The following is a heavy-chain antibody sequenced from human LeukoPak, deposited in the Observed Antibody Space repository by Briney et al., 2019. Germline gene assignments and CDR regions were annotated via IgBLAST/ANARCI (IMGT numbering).Heavy chain of an antibody. V-gene: IGHV1-69*13. CDR3: ASPSTVTTRHYFDY. J-gene: IGHJ4*02. CDR2: IIPIFGTA. D-gene: IGHD4-17*01. CDR1: GGTFSSYA. Sequence: ASVKVSCKASGGTFSSYAISWVRQAPGQGLEWMGGIIPIFGTANYAQKSQGRVTITADESTSTAYMELSSLRSEDTAVYYCASPSTVTTRHYFDYWGQGTLVTVSS.